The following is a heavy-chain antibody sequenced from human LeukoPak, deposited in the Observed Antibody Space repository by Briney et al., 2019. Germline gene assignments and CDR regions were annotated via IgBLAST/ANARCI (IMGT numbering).Heavy chain of an antibody. CDR2: INHSGST. CDR1: GGSFSGYY. J-gene: IGHJ4*02. V-gene: IGHV4-34*01. Sequence: SETLSLTCAVYGGSFSGYYWSRIRQPPGKGLEWIGEINHSGSTNYNPSLKSRVTISVDTSKNQFSLKLSSVTAADTAVYYCARARGYYGPGSYYNSWGQGTLVTVSS. CDR3: ARARGYYGPGSYYNS. D-gene: IGHD3-10*01.